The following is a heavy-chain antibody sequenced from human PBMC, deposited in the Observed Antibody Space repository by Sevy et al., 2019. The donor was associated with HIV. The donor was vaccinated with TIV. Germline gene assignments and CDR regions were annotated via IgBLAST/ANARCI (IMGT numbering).Heavy chain of an antibody. Sequence: GGSLRLSCAASGFTVSSNYMNWVRQAPGKGLEWVSIIYSGGSTYYADSVKGRFTISRDNSKNTLYLQMNSLRAEDTAVYYCARVGFESSGSYNRGGYFDYWGQGTLVTVSS. CDR3: ARVGFESSGSYNRGGYFDY. CDR1: GFTVSSNY. J-gene: IGHJ4*02. V-gene: IGHV3-53*01. D-gene: IGHD3-22*01. CDR2: IYSGGST.